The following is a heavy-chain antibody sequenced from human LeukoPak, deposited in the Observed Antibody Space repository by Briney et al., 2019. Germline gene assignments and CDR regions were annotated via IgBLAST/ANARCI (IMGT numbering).Heavy chain of an antibody. D-gene: IGHD5-12*01. CDR2: IYYSETT. J-gene: IGHJ4*02. V-gene: IGHV4-59*01. CDR1: GGSINSYY. Sequence: SETLSLTCTVSGGSINSYYWSWIRQPPGKGLEWIVYIYYSETTNYNPSLNRRVTISVDTSKNPFSLKLSSVTAADTAVYYCARDGYSGSDALWGQGTLVTVSS. CDR3: ARDGYSGSDAL.